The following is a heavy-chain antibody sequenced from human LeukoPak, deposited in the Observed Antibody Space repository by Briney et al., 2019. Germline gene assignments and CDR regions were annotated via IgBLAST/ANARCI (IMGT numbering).Heavy chain of an antibody. CDR1: GGSISSYY. D-gene: IGHD3-22*01. J-gene: IGHJ5*01. CDR3: ARRADSSGYFVS. Sequence: PSETLSLTCTVSGGSISSYYWSWIRQPPGKRLEWIGYIYYSGSTSYDPSLKSRVTISVDTSKNQISLKLSSVTAADTAVYYCARRADSSGYFVSWGQGTLVTVSS. V-gene: IGHV4-59*01. CDR2: IYYSGST.